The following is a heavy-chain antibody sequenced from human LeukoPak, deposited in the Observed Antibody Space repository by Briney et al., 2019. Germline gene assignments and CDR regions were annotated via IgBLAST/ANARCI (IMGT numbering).Heavy chain of an antibody. CDR1: GFTFSSYS. D-gene: IGHD2-2*02. Sequence: GGSLRLSCAASGFTFSSYSMNWVRQAPGKGLEWVAVISYDGSNKYYADSVKGRFTISRDNSKNTLYLQMNSLRAEDTAVYYCAKDSGIVVVPAAIESYYFDYWGQGTLVTVSS. V-gene: IGHV3-30*18. CDR3: AKDSGIVVVPAAIESYYFDY. CDR2: ISYDGSNK. J-gene: IGHJ4*02.